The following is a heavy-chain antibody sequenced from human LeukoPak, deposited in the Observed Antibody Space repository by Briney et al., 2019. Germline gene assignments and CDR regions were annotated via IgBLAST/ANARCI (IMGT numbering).Heavy chain of an antibody. V-gene: IGHV3-30*18. Sequence: PGGSLRLSCAASGFTFSTYGMHWVRQAPGKGLEWVAVISSDGSDKYYTDSVKGRFTISRDNSKNTLYLQMSSLRADDTALYYCAKERLGATTPNPDYWDQGTLVTVSS. CDR2: ISSDGSDK. D-gene: IGHD1-26*01. J-gene: IGHJ4*02. CDR1: GFTFSTYG. CDR3: AKERLGATTPNPDY.